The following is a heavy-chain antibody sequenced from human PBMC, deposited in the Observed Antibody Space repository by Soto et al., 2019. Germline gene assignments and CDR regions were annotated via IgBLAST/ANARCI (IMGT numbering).Heavy chain of an antibody. V-gene: IGHV1-3*01. D-gene: IGHD6-6*01. CDR2: INAGNGNT. CDR3: ARDRIAARPGAVNYFDY. CDR1: GYTFTSYA. Sequence: EASVKVSCKASGYTFTSYAMHWVRQAPGQRLEWMGWINAGNGNTKYSQKFQGRVTITRDTSASTAYMELSSLRSEDTAVYYCARDRIAARPGAVNYFDYWGQGTLVTVSS. J-gene: IGHJ4*02.